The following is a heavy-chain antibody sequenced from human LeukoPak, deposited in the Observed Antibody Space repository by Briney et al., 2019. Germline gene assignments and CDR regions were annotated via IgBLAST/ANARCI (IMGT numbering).Heavy chain of an antibody. CDR2: IIPIFGTA. CDR3: ARGLRAGDYYYYYYMDV. D-gene: IGHD6-19*01. Sequence: SVKVSCKASGGTFSSYAISWVRQAPGQGLEWMGGIIPIFGTANYAQKFQGRVTITADKSTSTAYMELSSLRSEDTAVYYCARGLRAGDYYYYYYMDVWGKGTTVTVSS. V-gene: IGHV1-69*06. CDR1: GGTFSSYA. J-gene: IGHJ6*03.